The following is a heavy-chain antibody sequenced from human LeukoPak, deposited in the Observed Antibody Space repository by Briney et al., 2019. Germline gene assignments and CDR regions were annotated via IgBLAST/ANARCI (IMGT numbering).Heavy chain of an antibody. J-gene: IGHJ4*02. CDR3: ARSRTIFGVAYDY. V-gene: IGHV4-34*01. Sequence: PSETLSLTCAVYGGSFSGYYGSWIRQPPGKGLEWIGEINHSGSTNYNPSLKSRVTISVDTSKNQFSLKLSSVTAADTAVYYCARSRTIFGVAYDYWGQGTLVTVSS. D-gene: IGHD3-3*01. CDR1: GGSFSGYY. CDR2: INHSGST.